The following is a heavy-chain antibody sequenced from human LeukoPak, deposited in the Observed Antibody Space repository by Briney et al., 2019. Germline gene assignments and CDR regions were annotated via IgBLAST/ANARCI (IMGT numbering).Heavy chain of an antibody. CDR2: IYPGDSRI. J-gene: IGHJ5*02. Sequence: GESLKISCQGFGYSFTNYWIGWVRQMPGKGMEWMGVIYPGDSRIRYNPSFQGQVTISVDGSISTAYLQWVSLKASDSAMYYCACRDLTSTWSFPWGQGTLVTVSS. V-gene: IGHV5-51*01. D-gene: IGHD6-13*01. CDR3: ACRDLTSTWSFP. CDR1: GYSFTNYW.